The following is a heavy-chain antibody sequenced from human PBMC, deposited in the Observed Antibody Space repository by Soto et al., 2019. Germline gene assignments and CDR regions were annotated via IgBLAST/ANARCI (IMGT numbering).Heavy chain of an antibody. CDR3: ARVRMLWYGELSH. D-gene: IGHD3-10*01. Sequence: QVQLVQSGAEVKKPGASVKISCKTSGYTFMTYALHWVRQAPGQGPEWRGWINPGNGNTEYSQKLQGRVTITRDTSARTVFMEVANMTSEDTAVYYCARVRMLWYGELSHWGQGTQVIVSA. V-gene: IGHV1-3*01. CDR1: GYTFMTYA. J-gene: IGHJ4*02. CDR2: INPGNGNT.